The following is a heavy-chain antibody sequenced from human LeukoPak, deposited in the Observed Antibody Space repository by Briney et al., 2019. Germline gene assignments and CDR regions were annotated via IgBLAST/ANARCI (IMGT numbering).Heavy chain of an antibody. J-gene: IGHJ4*02. CDR1: GYTFTCYY. D-gene: IGHD3-22*01. CDR3: AILLAHYYDSSGYSH. Sequence: GASVKVSCKASGYTFTCYYMHWVRQAPGQGLEWMGWINPNSGGTNYAQKFQGRVTMTRDTSISTAYMELSRLRSDDTAVYYCAILLAHYYDSSGYSHWGQGTLVTVSS. CDR2: INPNSGGT. V-gene: IGHV1-2*02.